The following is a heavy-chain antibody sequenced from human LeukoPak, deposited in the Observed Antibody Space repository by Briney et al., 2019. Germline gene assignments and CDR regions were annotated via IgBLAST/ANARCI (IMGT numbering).Heavy chain of an antibody. V-gene: IGHV1-46*01. Sequence: GTSVKVSCKASGYTFTSYYMHWVRQAPGQGLEWMGIINPSGGSTSYAQKFQGRVTMTRDMSTSTVYMELNSLRSEDTAVYYCARGDGARIVGATTLGWDYWGQGTLVTVSS. CDR2: INPSGGST. D-gene: IGHD1-26*01. CDR1: GYTFTSYY. J-gene: IGHJ4*02. CDR3: ARGDGARIVGATTLGWDY.